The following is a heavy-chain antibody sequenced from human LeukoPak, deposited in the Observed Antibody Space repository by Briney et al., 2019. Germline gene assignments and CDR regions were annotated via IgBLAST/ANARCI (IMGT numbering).Heavy chain of an antibody. D-gene: IGHD4-11*01. Sequence: PSETLSLTCTVSGGSISSGDYYWSWIRQPPGKGLEWIGYIYYSGSTYYNPSLKSRVTISVDTSKNQFSLKLSSVTAADTAVYYCARGSVTGGYLDYWGQGTLVTVSS. J-gene: IGHJ4*02. V-gene: IGHV4-30-4*08. CDR1: GGSISSGDYY. CDR3: ARGSVTGGYLDY. CDR2: IYYSGST.